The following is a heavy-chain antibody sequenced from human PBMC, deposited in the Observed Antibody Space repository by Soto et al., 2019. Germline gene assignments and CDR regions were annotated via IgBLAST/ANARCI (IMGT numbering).Heavy chain of an antibody. V-gene: IGHV3-73*01. J-gene: IGHJ6*03. CDR2: IRAKPNNYAT. CDR3: TADIEYCSGGTCYYFYYNMDV. CDR1: GFTFGDSA. D-gene: IGHD2-15*01. Sequence: EVHLVESGGGLVQPGGSLTLSCAASGFTFGDSAIHWVRQASGKGLEWVGRIRAKPNNYATSYGDSVKGRFTISRDDSKNTAYLHMTSLKPEDRAVYFCTADIEYCSGGTCYYFYYNMDVWGKGTTVTVSS.